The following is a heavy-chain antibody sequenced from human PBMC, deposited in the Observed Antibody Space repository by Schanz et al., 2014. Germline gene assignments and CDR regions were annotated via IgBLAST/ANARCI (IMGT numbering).Heavy chain of an antibody. CDR2: ISSGSSTI. J-gene: IGHJ6*02. CDR1: GFTFSNTW. V-gene: IGHV3-48*04. CDR3: ATSYSSSSYFYVMDV. Sequence: EVQLVESGGGLVKPGGSLRLSCAASGFTFSNTWMSWVRQAPGKGLEWISYISSGSSTIHYADSVKGRFTISRDNAKNSLFLQMNSLRAEDTAIYYCATSYSSSSYFYVMDVWGQGTTVTVSS. D-gene: IGHD6-6*01.